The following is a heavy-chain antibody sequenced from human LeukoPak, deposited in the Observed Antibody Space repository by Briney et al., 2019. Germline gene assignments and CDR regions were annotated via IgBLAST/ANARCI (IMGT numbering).Heavy chain of an antibody. Sequence: EASVKVSCKTSGYTFTAAFLHWVRQAPGHGLEWIGWFATNDGRTKYAERFQGRVSMTRDTYTTTAYMELSSLTSDDTAVYYCARDGVFGTDFDAFDPWGQGTPVTVS. D-gene: IGHD3-3*01. V-gene: IGHV1-2*02. J-gene: IGHJ3*01. CDR1: GYTFTAAF. CDR2: FATNDGRT. CDR3: ARDGVFGTDFDAFDP.